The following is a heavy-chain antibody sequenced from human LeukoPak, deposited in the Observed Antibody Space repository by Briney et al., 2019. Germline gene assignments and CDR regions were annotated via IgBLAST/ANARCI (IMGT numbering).Heavy chain of an antibody. CDR3: ARLYSGSRSPPDI. V-gene: IGHV5-51*01. D-gene: IGHD1-26*01. J-gene: IGHJ3*02. CDR1: GYSFTSYW. Sequence: GESLQISCKGSGYSFTSYWIGWVGQMPGKGLEWMGIIYPGDSDTRYSPSFQGQVTISADKSISTAYLQWSSLKASDTAMYYCARLYSGSRSPPDIWGQGTMVTVSS. CDR2: IYPGDSDT.